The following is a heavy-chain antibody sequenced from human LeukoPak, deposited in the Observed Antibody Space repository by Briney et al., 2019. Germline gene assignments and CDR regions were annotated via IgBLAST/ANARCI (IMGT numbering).Heavy chain of an antibody. CDR3: ARDRYDSSGYYHSPAGFDY. Sequence: SETLSLTCAVYGGSFSGYYWSWIRQPPGKGLEWIGEINHSGSTNYNPSLKSRVTISVDTSKNQFSLKLSSVTAADTAVYYCARDRYDSSGYYHSPAGFDYWGQGTLVTVSS. J-gene: IGHJ4*02. V-gene: IGHV4-34*01. CDR2: INHSGST. CDR1: GGSFSGYY. D-gene: IGHD3-22*01.